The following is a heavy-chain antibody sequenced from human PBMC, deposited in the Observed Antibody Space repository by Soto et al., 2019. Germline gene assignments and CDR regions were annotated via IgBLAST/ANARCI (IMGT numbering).Heavy chain of an antibody. J-gene: IGHJ6*02. CDR3: AREELRSSWYSSTRYYYYGMDV. CDR1: GGTFSSYA. V-gene: IGHV1-69*01. D-gene: IGHD6-13*01. CDR2: IIPIFGTA. Sequence: QVQLVQSGAEVKKPGSSVKVSCKASGGTFSSYAISWVRQAPGQGLEWMGGIIPIFGTANYAQKFQGRVTITADESTSTAYMELSSLRSEDTAVYYCAREELRSSWYSSTRYYYYGMDVWGQGTTFTVSS.